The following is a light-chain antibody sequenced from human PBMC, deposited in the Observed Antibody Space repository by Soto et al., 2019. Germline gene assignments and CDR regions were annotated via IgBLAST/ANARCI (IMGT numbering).Light chain of an antibody. J-gene: IGKJ2*01. V-gene: IGKV1-5*01. Sequence: DIQMTQSPSTLSASVGDSVTITCRASQSISSWLAWYQQKPGKAPKLLIYDASSLESGVPSRFRGSGSGTDFALAISSLQPDDFATYYCQLSYGSPPYTFGQGTKLEIK. CDR3: QLSYGSPPYT. CDR1: QSISSW. CDR2: DAS.